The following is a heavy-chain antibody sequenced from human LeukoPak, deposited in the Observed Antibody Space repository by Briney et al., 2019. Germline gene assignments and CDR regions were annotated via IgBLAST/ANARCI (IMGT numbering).Heavy chain of an antibody. V-gene: IGHV4-31*03. CDR2: IFYTGST. CDR1: GGSISSGGYY. J-gene: IGHJ4*02. D-gene: IGHD2-2*01. Sequence: PSETLSLTCTVSGGSISSGGYYWSWIRQHSGKGLEWIGYIFYTGSTSYNPSLKSRTSISIDTSENQFSLKLTSVTAADTAMYYCARDSRGPGTAAMFYYWGQGTLVIASS. CDR3: ARDSRGPGTAAMFYY.